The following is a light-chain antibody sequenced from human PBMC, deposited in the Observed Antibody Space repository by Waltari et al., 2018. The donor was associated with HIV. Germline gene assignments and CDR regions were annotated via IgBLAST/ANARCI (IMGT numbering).Light chain of an antibody. Sequence: SYELTQPPSVSVAPGQTASITCSGNKLGCRDDSRYQQKPGKSPVLVIYKDSKRPSGIPERFPGSNPGNPATLTISGTQAMDEADYSCQAWDSSTEGYVFGTGTKVTVL. J-gene: IGLJ1*01. CDR2: KDS. CDR3: QAWDSSTEGYV. V-gene: IGLV3-1*01. CDR1: KLGCRD.